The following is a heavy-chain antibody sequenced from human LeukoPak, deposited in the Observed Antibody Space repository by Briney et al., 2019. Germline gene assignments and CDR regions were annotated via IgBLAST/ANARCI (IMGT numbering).Heavy chain of an antibody. CDR2: IYYSGST. CDR1: GGSISSSSYY. V-gene: IGHV4-39*01. J-gene: IGHJ4*02. D-gene: IGHD6-13*01. Sequence: SSETLSLTCTVSGGSISSSSYYWGWIRQPPGKGLEWIGSIYYSGSTYYNPSLKSRVTISVDTSKNQFSLKLSSVTAADTAVYYCASPLEYSSTFDYWGQGTLVTVSS. CDR3: ASPLEYSSTFDY.